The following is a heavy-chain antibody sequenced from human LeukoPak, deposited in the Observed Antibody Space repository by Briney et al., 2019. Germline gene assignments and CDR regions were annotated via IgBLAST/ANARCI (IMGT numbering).Heavy chain of an antibody. CDR2: IKQDGSEK. Sequence: GGSLRLSCAASGFTFSSYWMSWVRQAPGKGLEWVANIKQDGSEKYYVDSVKGRFTISRDNAKNSLYLQMNSLRAEATAVYYSSLEGSSWYRYFQHWGQGTLVTVSS. J-gene: IGHJ1*01. CDR3: SLEGSSWYRYFQH. D-gene: IGHD6-13*01. CDR1: GFTFSSYW. V-gene: IGHV3-7*05.